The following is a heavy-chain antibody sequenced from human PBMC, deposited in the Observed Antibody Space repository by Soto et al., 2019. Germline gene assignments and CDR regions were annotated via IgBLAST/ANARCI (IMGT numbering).Heavy chain of an antibody. CDR3: VKGNQLLRYYFEF. CDR1: GFTFSNYA. V-gene: IGHV3-64D*06. D-gene: IGHD2-15*01. J-gene: IGHJ4*01. Sequence: PGGSLRLSCSVSGFTFSNYARHWVRQAPGKGLEYVSGITSDGDSTWHADSVKDRFTISRDNSKNTLFLQMSSLRVEDTAIYLCVKGNQLLRYYFEFWGPGTMVTVYS. CDR2: ITSDGDST.